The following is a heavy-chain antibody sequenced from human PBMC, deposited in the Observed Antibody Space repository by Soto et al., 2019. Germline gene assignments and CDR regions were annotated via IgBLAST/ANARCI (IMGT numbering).Heavy chain of an antibody. V-gene: IGHV4-34*01. CDR2: INHSGSI. CDR3: ARGGRKRWFDP. J-gene: IGHJ5*02. Sequence: AETLSLTCAVYGGSFSGFYWSLIRHPPGKGLEWIGEINHSGSINYNASLKSRVTISIEKSKNQVSLKLSSVTAADTAVYYCARGGRKRWFDPWGQGTLVTV. CDR1: GGSFSGFY.